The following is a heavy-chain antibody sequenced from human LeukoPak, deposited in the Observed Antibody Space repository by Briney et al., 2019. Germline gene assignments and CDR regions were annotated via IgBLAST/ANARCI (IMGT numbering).Heavy chain of an antibody. Sequence: SVKVSCKASGGTFSSYAISWVRQAPGQGLEWMGGIIPIFGTANYAQRFQGRVTITADESTSTAYMELSSLRSEDTAVYYCASRKYYYDSSGYYPDYWGQGTLVTVSS. CDR2: IIPIFGTA. V-gene: IGHV1-69*13. J-gene: IGHJ4*02. CDR3: ASRKYYYDSSGYYPDY. CDR1: GGTFSSYA. D-gene: IGHD3-22*01.